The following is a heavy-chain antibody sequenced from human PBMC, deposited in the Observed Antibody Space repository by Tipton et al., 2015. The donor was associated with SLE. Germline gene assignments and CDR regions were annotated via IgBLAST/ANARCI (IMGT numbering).Heavy chain of an antibody. J-gene: IGHJ4*02. V-gene: IGHV3-9*01. CDR3: GVSPESISRYTF. D-gene: IGHD2-2*02. Sequence: SLRLSCVASGFKFEDYSIHWVRQRPGKGLEWVSSISWEGTVRDYADSVKGRFTISRDNSKNTMFLQMNSLRPEDTAVYYCGVSPESISRYTFWGQGTLVTVSS. CDR2: ISWEGTVR. CDR1: GFKFEDYS.